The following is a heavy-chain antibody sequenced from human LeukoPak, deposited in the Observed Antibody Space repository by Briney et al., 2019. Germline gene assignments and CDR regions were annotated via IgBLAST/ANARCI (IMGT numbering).Heavy chain of an antibody. CDR1: GGSFSGYY. V-gene: IGHV4-34*01. Sequence: PSETLSLTCAVYGGSFSGYYWSWIRQPPGKGLEWIGEINHSGSTNYNPSLKSRVTIPVDTSKNQFSLKLSSVTAADTAVYYCARGRYYYGSGSSGNWFDPWGQGTLVTVSS. D-gene: IGHD3-10*01. CDR2: INHSGST. J-gene: IGHJ5*02. CDR3: ARGRYYYGSGSSGNWFDP.